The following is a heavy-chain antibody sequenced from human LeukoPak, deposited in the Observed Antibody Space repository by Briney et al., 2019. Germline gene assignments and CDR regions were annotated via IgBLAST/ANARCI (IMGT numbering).Heavy chain of an antibody. CDR1: GGSISSGGYS. D-gene: IGHD3-22*01. V-gene: IGHV4-30-2*01. Sequence: SETLSLTCAVSGGSISSGGYSWSWIRQPPGKGLGWIGYIYHSGSTYYNPSLKSRVTISVDRSKNQFSLKLSSVTAADTAVYYCARGSSGYYDSSGYYSGYYGMDVWGQGTTVTVSS. J-gene: IGHJ6*02. CDR3: ARGSSGYYDSSGYYSGYYGMDV. CDR2: IYHSGST.